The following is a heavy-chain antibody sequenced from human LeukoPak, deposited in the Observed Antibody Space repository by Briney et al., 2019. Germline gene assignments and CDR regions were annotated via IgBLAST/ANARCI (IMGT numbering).Heavy chain of an antibody. Sequence: PEGSLRLSCAASGFTFSSYGMHWVRQAPGKGLEWVAFIRYDGNSKYYADSVKGRFTISRDNSKNTLYLQMNSLRAEDTAVYYRAKDLEGYCSSTSCYPGYWGQGTLVTVSS. D-gene: IGHD2-2*01. V-gene: IGHV3-30*02. J-gene: IGHJ4*02. CDR3: AKDLEGYCSSTSCYPGY. CDR2: IRYDGNSK. CDR1: GFTFSSYG.